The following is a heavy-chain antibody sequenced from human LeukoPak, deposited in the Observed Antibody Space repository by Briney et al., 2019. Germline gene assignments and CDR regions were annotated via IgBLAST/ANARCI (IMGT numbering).Heavy chain of an antibody. CDR3: ARGAQVGATDAFDI. D-gene: IGHD1-26*01. CDR1: RFTFSSHG. J-gene: IGHJ3*02. CDR2: IWYDGSNK. Sequence: PGRSLRLSCAASRFTFSSHGMHWVRQAPGKGLEWVAAIWYDGSNKYYADSVRGRFTISRDNSKNTLYLQMNSLRAEDTAVYYCARGAQVGATDAFDIWGQGTPVTVSS. V-gene: IGHV3-33*01.